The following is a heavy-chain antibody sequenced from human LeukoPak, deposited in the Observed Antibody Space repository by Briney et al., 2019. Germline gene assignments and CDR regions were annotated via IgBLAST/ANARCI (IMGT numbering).Heavy chain of an antibody. J-gene: IGHJ4*02. D-gene: IGHD2-15*01. CDR3: ARDVNCSGNSCYDS. CDR2: IYYSGST. V-gene: IGHV4-59*01. CDR1: GGSISPYH. Sequence: PSETLSLTCTVSGGSISPYHWNWIRQPPGKGLEWIGYIYYSGSTNYNPSLKSRVTISLDMSKNQFSLKLSSVTAADTAIYYCARDVNCSGNSCYDSWGQGTLVTVSS.